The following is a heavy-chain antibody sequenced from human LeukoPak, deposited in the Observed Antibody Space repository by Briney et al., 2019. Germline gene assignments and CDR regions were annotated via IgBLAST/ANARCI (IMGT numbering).Heavy chain of an antibody. CDR1: GGSISSYF. CDR3: ARHPYYYDSSGYYP. V-gene: IGHV4-59*08. CDR2: IYYTGST. Sequence: PSETLSLTCTVSGGSISSYFWSWIRQPPGKGLEWIGYIYYTGSTTYNPSLKSRVTISVDTSKNQFFLKLSSVTAADTAVYYCARHPYYYDSSGYYPWGQGTLVTVSS. J-gene: IGHJ5*02. D-gene: IGHD3-22*01.